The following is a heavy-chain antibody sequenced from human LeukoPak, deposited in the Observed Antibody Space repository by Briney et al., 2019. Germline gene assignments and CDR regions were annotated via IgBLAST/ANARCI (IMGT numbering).Heavy chain of an antibody. CDR2: IYHSGST. V-gene: IGHV4-4*02. CDR1: GGSISSSNW. J-gene: IGHJ4*02. D-gene: IGHD3-10*01. Sequence: SETLSLTCAVSGGSISSSNWWSWVRQPPGKGLEWIGEIYHSGSTNYNPSLKSRVTISVDKSKNQFSLKLSSVTAADTAVYYCARRGENRFGESVFGWGQGTLVTVSS. CDR3: ARRGENRFGESVFG.